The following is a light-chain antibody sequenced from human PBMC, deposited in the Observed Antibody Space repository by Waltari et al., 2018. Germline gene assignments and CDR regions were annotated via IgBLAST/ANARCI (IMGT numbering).Light chain of an antibody. CDR3: QQAASFPLT. CDR2: GAS. J-gene: IGKJ4*01. Sequence: DTQMTQSPSSVSASVGDRVTVTCRASQGINSWLAWYQQKPGRAPKLLIYGASSLQSGVPSRFSGSGSGTDFTLTISSLQPDDFATYYCQQAASFPLTFGGGTKVEIK. V-gene: IGKV1-12*01. CDR1: QGINSW.